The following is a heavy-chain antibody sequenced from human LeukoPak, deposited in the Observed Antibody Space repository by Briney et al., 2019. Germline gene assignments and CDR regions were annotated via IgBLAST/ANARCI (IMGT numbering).Heavy chain of an antibody. V-gene: IGHV3-23*01. CDR1: GFTFSSYA. CDR2: ISGSGGST. CDR3: AKIGQFSSIAARTRYFDY. J-gene: IGHJ4*02. D-gene: IGHD6-6*01. Sequence: GGSLRLSCVASGFTFSSYAMSWVRQAPGKGLEWVSAISGSGGSTYYADSVKGRFTISRDNSKNTLYLQMNSLRAEDTAVYYCAKIGQFSSIAARTRYFDYWGQGTLVTVST.